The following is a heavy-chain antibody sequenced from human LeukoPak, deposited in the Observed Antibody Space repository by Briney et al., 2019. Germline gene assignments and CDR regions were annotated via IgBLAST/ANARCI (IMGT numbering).Heavy chain of an antibody. CDR1: GFTVSSNY. Sequence: GGSLRLSCAASGFTVSSNYMSWVRQAPGKGLEWVSVIYSGGSTYYADSVKGRFTISRDNSKNTLYLQMNSLRAEDTAVYYCARERGYSYGIDYWGQRTLVTVSS. D-gene: IGHD5-18*01. J-gene: IGHJ4*02. CDR2: IYSGGST. V-gene: IGHV3-53*01. CDR3: ARERGYSYGIDY.